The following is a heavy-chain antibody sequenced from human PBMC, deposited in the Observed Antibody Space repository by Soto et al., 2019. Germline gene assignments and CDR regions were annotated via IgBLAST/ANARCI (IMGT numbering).Heavy chain of an antibody. J-gene: IGHJ4*02. CDR3: VKRSLLVAPS. D-gene: IGHD2-21*01. Sequence: SETLSLTCTVSGHTFSINADFWYLAWIRQPPGKGLEWIGSIDNGGNTYYNPPLKSRVIISADTSKNQFSLSLNSVTAADTAVYYSVKRSLLVAPSWGQGILVTVAS. CDR2: IDNGGNT. V-gene: IGHV4-39*01. CDR1: GHTFSINADF.